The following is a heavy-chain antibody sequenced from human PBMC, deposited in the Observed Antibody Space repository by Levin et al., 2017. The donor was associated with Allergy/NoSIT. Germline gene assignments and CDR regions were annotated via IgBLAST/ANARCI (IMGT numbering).Heavy chain of an antibody. CDR3: ARVNSMVRGVIIEGWFDP. J-gene: IGHJ5*02. Sequence: ASVNVSCKASGYTFTGYYMHWVRQAPGQGLEWMGWINPNSGGTNYAQKFQGRVTMTRDTSISTAYMELSRLRSDDTAVYYCARVNSMVRGVIIEGWFDPWGQGTLVTVSS. V-gene: IGHV1-2*02. CDR2: INPNSGGT. D-gene: IGHD3-10*01. CDR1: GYTFTGYY.